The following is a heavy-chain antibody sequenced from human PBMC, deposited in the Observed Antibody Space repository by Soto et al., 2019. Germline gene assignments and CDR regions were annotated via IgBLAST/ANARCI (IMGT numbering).Heavy chain of an antibody. CDR1: GWSFSGYY. J-gene: IGHJ5*02. CDR3: ARGGPSNWFDP. CDR2: INHSGST. V-gene: IGHV4-34*01. Sequence: SETLSPNSATYGWSFSGYYWSRIRQHPGRGLEWIGEINHSGSTNYNPSLKSRVTISVDTSKNQFSLKLSSVTAADTAVYYCARGGPSNWFDPWGQGTLVTVSS.